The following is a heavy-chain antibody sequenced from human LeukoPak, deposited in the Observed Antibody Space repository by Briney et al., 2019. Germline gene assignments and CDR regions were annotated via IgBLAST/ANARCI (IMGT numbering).Heavy chain of an antibody. CDR1: GGTFSSYA. Sequence: SVKVSCKASGGTFSSYAISWVRQAPGQGLEWMGGIIPIFGTANYAQKFQGRVTITADESTSTAYMELSSLRSEDTAVYYCARGGEDRGNMIADRLWAFDIWGQGTMVTVSS. CDR2: IIPIFGTA. V-gene: IGHV1-69*13. D-gene: IGHD3-22*01. CDR3: ARGGEDRGNMIADRLWAFDI. J-gene: IGHJ3*02.